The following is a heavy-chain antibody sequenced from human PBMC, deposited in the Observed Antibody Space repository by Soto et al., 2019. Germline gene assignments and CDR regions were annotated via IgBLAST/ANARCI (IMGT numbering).Heavy chain of an antibody. J-gene: IGHJ1*01. D-gene: IGHD6-13*01. Sequence: GESLKISCKGSGYSFTSYWIGWVRQMPGKGLEWMGIIYPGDSDTRYNPSLKSRVTISVDTSKNQFSLKLSSVTAADTAVYYCARVKRQQLSYFQHWGQGTLVTVSS. V-gene: IGHV5-51*06. CDR1: GYSFTSYW. CDR3: ARVKRQQLSYFQH. CDR2: IYPGDSDT.